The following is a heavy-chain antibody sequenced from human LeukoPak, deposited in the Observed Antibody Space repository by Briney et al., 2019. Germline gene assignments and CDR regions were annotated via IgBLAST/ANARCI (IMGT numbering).Heavy chain of an antibody. CDR3: AKGLMATITGDDAFDI. V-gene: IGHV3-21*01. J-gene: IGHJ3*02. CDR2: ISSSSSYI. CDR1: GFTFSSYS. Sequence: GGSLRLSCAASGFTFSSYSMNWVRRAPGKGLEWVSCISSSSSYIYYADSVKGRFTISRDNAKNSLYLQMNSLRAEDTAVYYCAKGLMATITGDDAFDIWGQGTMVTVSS. D-gene: IGHD5-24*01.